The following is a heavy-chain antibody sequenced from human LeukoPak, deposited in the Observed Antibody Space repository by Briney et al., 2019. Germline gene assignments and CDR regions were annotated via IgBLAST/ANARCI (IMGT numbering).Heavy chain of an antibody. Sequence: NPSETLSLTCTVSGGSISSSSYYWGWIRQPPGKGLEWIGSIYYSGSTYYNPSLKSRVTISVDTSKNQFSLKLSSVTAADTAVYYCARTPQGDNYFDYWGQGHLVTASS. CDR3: ARTPQGDNYFDY. CDR2: IYYSGST. CDR1: GGSISSSSYY. V-gene: IGHV4-39*07. J-gene: IGHJ4*02. D-gene: IGHD3-9*01.